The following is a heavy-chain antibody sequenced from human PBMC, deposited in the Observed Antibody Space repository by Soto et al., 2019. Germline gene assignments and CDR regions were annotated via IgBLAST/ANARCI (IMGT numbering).Heavy chain of an antibody. CDR1: GGSISSSSYY. D-gene: IGHD4-17*01. V-gene: IGHV4-39*01. J-gene: IGHJ4*02. Sequence: QLQLQESGPGLVKPSETLSLTCTVSGGSISSSSYYWGWIRQPPGKGLEWIGSIYYSGSTYYNPSLKSRVTISVDTSKNQFSLKLSSVTAADTAVYYCARYRGDYGDYFWGQGTLVTVSS. CDR3: ARYRGDYGDYF. CDR2: IYYSGST.